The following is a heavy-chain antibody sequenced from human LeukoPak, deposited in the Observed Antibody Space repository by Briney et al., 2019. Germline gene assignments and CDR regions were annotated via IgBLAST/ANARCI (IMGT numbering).Heavy chain of an antibody. CDR2: IYSSGYA. D-gene: IGHD3-3*01. CDR1: GFTLSNNY. V-gene: IGHV3-53*01. J-gene: IGHJ5*02. Sequence: HPGGSLRLSCAASGFTLSNNYMSGVRQAPGKGLEWGSVIYSSGYAYHSDSVRGRVTISRDDSKNTLYLRMNSLRADDTARYCCARLVGDFWNGYYNGWFDRWGQGTLATVSS. CDR3: ARLVGDFWNGYYNGWFDR.